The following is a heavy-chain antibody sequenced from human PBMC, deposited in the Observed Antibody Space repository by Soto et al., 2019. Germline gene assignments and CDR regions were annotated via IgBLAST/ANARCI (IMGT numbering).Heavy chain of an antibody. V-gene: IGHV4-59*01. CDR3: ARTLFGRGIWFDP. Sequence: SETLSLTCPVSGGSISSYYWSWIRQPPGKGLEWIGYIYYSGSTNYNPSLKSRVTIPVDTSKNQFSLKLSSVTAADTAVYYCARTLFGRGIWFDPWGQGTLVTVSS. CDR2: IYYSGST. CDR1: GGSISSYY. J-gene: IGHJ5*02. D-gene: IGHD3-10*02.